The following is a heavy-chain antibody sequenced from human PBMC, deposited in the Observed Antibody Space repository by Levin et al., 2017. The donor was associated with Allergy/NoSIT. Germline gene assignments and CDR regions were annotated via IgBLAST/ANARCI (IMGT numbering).Heavy chain of an antibody. CDR3: LRDFGGS. J-gene: IGHJ4*02. D-gene: IGHD4-23*01. Sequence: GGSLRLSCAASGFTFSNYWMSWVRQAPGKGLEWVANIKGDGSDKNYADSVKGRFAISRDNTKDSLYLQMTSLRVEDTAVYYCLRDFGGSWGQGTLVTVSS. V-gene: IGHV3-7*01. CDR1: GFTFSNYW. CDR2: IKGDGSDK.